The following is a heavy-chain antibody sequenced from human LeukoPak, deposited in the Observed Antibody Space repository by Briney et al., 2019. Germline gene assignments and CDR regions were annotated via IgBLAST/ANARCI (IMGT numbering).Heavy chain of an antibody. J-gene: IGHJ3*01. D-gene: IGHD3-10*01. V-gene: IGHV1-2*06. CDR1: GYTFTGYY. Sequence: APVKVSCKASGYTFTGYYIHWVRQAPGQGPEWMGRMNPNSGGAHYAQNFQGRVTMTRDTSISTAYMELTSLRSDDTAVYYCARVRLGRGVDDAFDVWGQGTTVTLSS. CDR2: MNPNSGGA. CDR3: ARVRLGRGVDDAFDV.